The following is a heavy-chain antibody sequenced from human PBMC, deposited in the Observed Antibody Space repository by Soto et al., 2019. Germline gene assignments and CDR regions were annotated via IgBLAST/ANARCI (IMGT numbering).Heavy chain of an antibody. CDR3: VRQGIGTQHGLVDV. CDR1: IGPSSLNN. D-gene: IGHD3-10*01. Sequence: QVHLQQRGQELVNPRETRFFTGSVSIGPSSLNNWAWIRQPPGRGLEWIGYVYSTGGTSYNPSLKSRVTISADTSTNHISLTLSSVTAADTALYYCVRQGIGTQHGLVDVWGQGTTVTVSS. J-gene: IGHJ6*02. CDR2: VYSTGGT. V-gene: IGHV4-59*08.